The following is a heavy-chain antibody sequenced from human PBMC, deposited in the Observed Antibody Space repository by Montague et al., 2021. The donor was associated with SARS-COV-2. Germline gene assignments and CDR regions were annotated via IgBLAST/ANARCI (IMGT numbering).Heavy chain of an antibody. Sequence: SETLSLTCTVSGGSISSYYWSWIRQPPGKGLEWIGYIYYSGSTNYNPSLKSRVTISVDTSKNQFSLKLSSVTAADTAVYYCASQVQDFWGGIDYWGQGTLVTVSS. J-gene: IGHJ4*02. D-gene: IGHD3-3*01. CDR3: ASQVQDFWGGIDY. CDR2: IYYSGST. CDR1: GGSISSYY. V-gene: IGHV4-59*01.